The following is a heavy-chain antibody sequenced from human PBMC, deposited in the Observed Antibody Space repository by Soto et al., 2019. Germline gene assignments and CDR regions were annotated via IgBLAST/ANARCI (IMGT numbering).Heavy chain of an antibody. CDR2: ISGSGGST. Sequence: EVQLLESGGGLVQPGGSLRLSCAASGFTFSSYAMSWVRQAPGKGLEWVSAISGSGGSTYYADSVKGRFTFSRDNSKNTLSLQMNSLRAEDTAVYSCARRTSSWSFDYWGQGTLVTVSS. D-gene: IGHD6-13*01. V-gene: IGHV3-23*01. J-gene: IGHJ4*02. CDR3: ARRTSSWSFDY. CDR1: GFTFSSYA.